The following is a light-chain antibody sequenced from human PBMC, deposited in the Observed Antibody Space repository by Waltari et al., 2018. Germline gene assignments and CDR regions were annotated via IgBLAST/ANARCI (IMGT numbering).Light chain of an antibody. Sequence: DIVMTQSPDSLAVSLGERATINCRSSTSVLYNSNNKNYLAWYRQKPGQPPKLLLYWASTRESGVPDRFSGSGSGTDFTLTISSLQAEDVAVYFCQQYYTAPFTFGPGTKVEI. CDR2: WAS. CDR1: TSVLYNSNNKNY. J-gene: IGKJ3*01. CDR3: QQYYTAPFT. V-gene: IGKV4-1*01.